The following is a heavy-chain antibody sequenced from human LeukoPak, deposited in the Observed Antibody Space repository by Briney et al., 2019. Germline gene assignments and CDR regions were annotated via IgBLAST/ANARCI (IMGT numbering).Heavy chain of an antibody. D-gene: IGHD5-12*01. CDR3: ARRGGYDFNFDY. CDR1: GDSISSSSYY. J-gene: IGHJ4*02. Sequence: SETLSLTCTVSGDSISSSSYYWGWIRQPPGKGLEWIGDIYYSGSTYYNPSLKSRVTISVDTSEDQFSLKLSSVTAADTAVYYCARRGGYDFNFDYWDQGTLVTVSS. CDR2: IYYSGST. V-gene: IGHV4-39*01.